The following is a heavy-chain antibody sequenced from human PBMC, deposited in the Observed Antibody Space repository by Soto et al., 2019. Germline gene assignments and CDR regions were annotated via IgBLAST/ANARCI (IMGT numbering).Heavy chain of an antibody. V-gene: IGHV3-48*03. J-gene: IGHJ6*02. D-gene: IGHD6-6*01. CDR1: GFTFSSYA. CDR3: ARDQIAARRFKPGGMDV. Sequence: EVQLVESGGGLVQPGGSLRLSCAASGFTFSSYAMNWVRQAPGKGLEWVSYISSSGSTIYYADSVKGRFTISRDNAKNSLYLQMNSLRAEDTAVYDCARDQIAARRFKPGGMDVRGQGTTVTVAS. CDR2: ISSSGSTI.